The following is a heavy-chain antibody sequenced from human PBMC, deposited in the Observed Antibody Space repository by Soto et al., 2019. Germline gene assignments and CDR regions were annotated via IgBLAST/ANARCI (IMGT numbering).Heavy chain of an antibody. D-gene: IGHD5-12*01. CDR3: AKGSIEYSASVDN. CDR2: ISGSGGSS. J-gene: IGHJ4*02. Sequence: EVQLLESGGGLIQPGGSLRLSCSASGFSFNSYAMMWVRQAPGKGLEWVSVISGSGGSSYFADSAKGRFTISRDNSKNMLYLEMNSLRAEDTARYFCAKGSIEYSASVDNWGQGTLVIVSS. CDR1: GFSFNSYA. V-gene: IGHV3-23*01.